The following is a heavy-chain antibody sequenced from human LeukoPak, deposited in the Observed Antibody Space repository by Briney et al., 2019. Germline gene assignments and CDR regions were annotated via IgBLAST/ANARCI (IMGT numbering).Heavy chain of an antibody. CDR2: INSDGSST. Sequence: PGGSLRLSCAASGFTFSSYWMHWVRQAPGKGLVWVSRINSDGSSTSYADSVKGRFTISRDNAKNTLYLQMNSLRAEDTAVYYCARGMDYGGNFFDYWGQGTLVTVSS. J-gene: IGHJ4*02. CDR3: ARGMDYGGNFFDY. D-gene: IGHD4-23*01. CDR1: GFTFSSYW. V-gene: IGHV3-74*01.